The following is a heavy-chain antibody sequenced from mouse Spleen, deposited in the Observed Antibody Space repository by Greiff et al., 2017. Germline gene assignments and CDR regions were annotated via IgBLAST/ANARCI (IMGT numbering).Heavy chain of an antibody. CDR1: GFTFSSYG. D-gene: IGHD2-2*01. J-gene: IGHJ4*01. V-gene: IGHV5-6*01. CDR2: ISSGGSYT. CDR3: ARLMVTTGYYYAMDY. Sequence: EVMLVESGGDLVKPGGSLKLSCAASGFTFSSYGMSWVRQTPDKRLEWVATISSGGSYTYYPDSVKGRFTISRDNAKNTLYLQMSSLKSEDTAMYYCARLMVTTGYYYAMDYWGQGTSVTVSS.